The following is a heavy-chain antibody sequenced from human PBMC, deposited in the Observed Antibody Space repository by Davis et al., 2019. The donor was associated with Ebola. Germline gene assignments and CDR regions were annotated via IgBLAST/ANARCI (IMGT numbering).Heavy chain of an antibody. Sequence: ASVKVSCKASRNIFITYYIHWVRQAPGQRLEWMGVLNPSGGGTTYAQKFQGRVTMTRDASISTAYMELSRLRSDDTAVYYCASDYGDYGEGHFDYWGQGTLVTVSS. V-gene: IGHV1-46*01. CDR3: ASDYGDYGEGHFDY. CDR1: RNIFITYY. J-gene: IGHJ4*02. D-gene: IGHD4-17*01. CDR2: LNPSGGGT.